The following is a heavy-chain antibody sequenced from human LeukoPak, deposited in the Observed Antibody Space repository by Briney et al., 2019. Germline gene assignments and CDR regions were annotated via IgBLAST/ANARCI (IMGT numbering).Heavy chain of an antibody. V-gene: IGHV4-39*01. D-gene: IGHD2-21*02. Sequence: SETLSLTCTVSVGSTSSSTYYWGWIRQPPGKGLEWIGSIYYYGNTYYNPSLKSRVTIYVDTSKNQFSLKLSSVTAADTAVYYCASFVAVSASANYWGQGTLVTVSS. CDR2: IYYYGNT. CDR1: VGSTSSSTYY. J-gene: IGHJ4*02. CDR3: ASFVAVSASANY.